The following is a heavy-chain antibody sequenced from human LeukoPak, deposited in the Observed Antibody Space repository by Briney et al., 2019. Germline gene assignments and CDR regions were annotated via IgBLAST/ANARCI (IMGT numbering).Heavy chain of an antibody. CDR2: IIPILGIA. CDR3: ARVGIYDYVWGSYRWEYFQH. J-gene: IGHJ1*01. D-gene: IGHD3-16*02. Sequence: SVKVSCKASGGTFSSYTISWVRQAPGQGLEWMGRIIPILGIANYAQKFQGRVTITADKSTSTAYMELSSLRSEDTAVYSCARVGIYDYVWGSYRWEYFQHWGQGTLVTVSS. V-gene: IGHV1-69*02. CDR1: GGTFSSYT.